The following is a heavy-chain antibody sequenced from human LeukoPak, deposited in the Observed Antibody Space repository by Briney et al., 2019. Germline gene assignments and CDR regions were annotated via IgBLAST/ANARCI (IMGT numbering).Heavy chain of an antibody. D-gene: IGHD3-10*01. CDR2: IDINTGSP. V-gene: IGHV7-4-1*02. CDR3: VPGCGSETYYECLNVDP. J-gene: IGHJ5*02. Sequence: ASVKVSCKASGYTFTSYAMNWVRQAPGQGLEWMGYIDINTGSPTYAQGFTGRFVFSLDTSVSTAYLQIINLQADDTAIYYCVPGCGSETYYECLNVDPWGQGTLVTVSS. CDR1: GYTFTSYA.